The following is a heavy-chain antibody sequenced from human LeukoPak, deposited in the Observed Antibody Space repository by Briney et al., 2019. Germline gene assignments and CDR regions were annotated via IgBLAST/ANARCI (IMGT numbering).Heavy chain of an antibody. CDR1: GGSISSYY. J-gene: IGHJ3*02. D-gene: IGHD6-13*01. CDR2: IYYSGST. CDR3: AREVIAAAGVHPHDAFDI. Sequence: SETLSLTCTVSGGSISSYYWSWIRQPPGKGLEWIGYIYYSGSTNYNPSLKSRVTISVDTSKNQFSLKLSSVTAADTAVYYCAREVIAAAGVHPHDAFDIWGQGTMVTVSS. V-gene: IGHV4-59*01.